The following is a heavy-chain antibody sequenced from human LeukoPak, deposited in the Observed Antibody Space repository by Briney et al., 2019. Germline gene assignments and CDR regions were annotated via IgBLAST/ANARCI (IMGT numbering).Heavy chain of an antibody. CDR1: GFTFCSYG. CDR3: ARDPEIVGATTGLDY. CDR2: ISYDGRNK. J-gene: IGHJ4*02. Sequence: GGSLRLSCAASGFTFCSYGMQWVRQAPGKGLEWVAVISYDGRNKYYADSVKGRFTISRDNSKNTLYLQMNSLRAEDTAVYYCARDPEIVGATTGLDYWGQGTLVTVSS. D-gene: IGHD1-26*01. V-gene: IGHV3-30*03.